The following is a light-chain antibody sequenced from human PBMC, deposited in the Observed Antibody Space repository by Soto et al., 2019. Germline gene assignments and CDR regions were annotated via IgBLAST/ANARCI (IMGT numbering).Light chain of an antibody. J-gene: IGLJ1*01. CDR3: SSYAGSSNX. CDR2: EVN. Sequence: QSVLTQPPSASGSPGQSAAISCTGTSSDVGGYNYVSWYQQHPGKAPKLMIYEVNKRPSGVPDRFSGSKSGNTASLTVSGLQAEDEADYYCSSYAGSSNXFGTGTKLTV. CDR1: SSDVGGYNY. V-gene: IGLV2-8*01.